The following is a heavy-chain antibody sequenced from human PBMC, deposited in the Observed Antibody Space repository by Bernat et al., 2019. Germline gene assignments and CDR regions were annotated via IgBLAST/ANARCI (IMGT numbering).Heavy chain of an antibody. D-gene: IGHD6-13*01. V-gene: IGHV3-74*01. CDR1: GFAFSSYW. CDR2: INSDGSST. Sequence: EVELVESGGGLVQPGGSLRLSCAASGFAFSSYWMHWVRQAPGKGLVWVSRINSDGSSTNYADSVKGRFTISRDNAKNTLNLQMNSLRAEDTAVYYCAKPSSSWGNYYYYGMDVWGQGTTVTVSS. J-gene: IGHJ6*02. CDR3: AKPSSSWGNYYYYGMDV.